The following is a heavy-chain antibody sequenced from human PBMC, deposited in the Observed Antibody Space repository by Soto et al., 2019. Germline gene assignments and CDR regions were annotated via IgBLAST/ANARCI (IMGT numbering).Heavy chain of an antibody. D-gene: IGHD6-13*01. Sequence: EVQLVESGGGLVQPGGSLRLSCVASEFTVSSNYMIWVRQDPGKGLEWVSILYSDGDTYYADSVKGRFIISRDNFKNTLYLQMNRLRAEDTGVYYCARVGTGSSTWTPFDYGGQGTLVTVSS. CDR1: EFTVSSNY. J-gene: IGHJ4*02. V-gene: IGHV3-66*01. CDR2: LYSDGDT. CDR3: ARVGTGSSTWTPFDY.